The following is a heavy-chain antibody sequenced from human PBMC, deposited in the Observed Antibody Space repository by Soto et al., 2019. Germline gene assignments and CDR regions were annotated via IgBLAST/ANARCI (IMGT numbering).Heavy chain of an antibody. Sequence: GGSLRLSCAASGFTFSSYWMHWVRQAPGKGLVWVSRINSDGSSTSYADSVKGRFTISRDNAKNTLYLQMNSLRAEDTAVYYCARVGIAVAGPTYPDYWGQGTLVTVSS. CDR1: GFTFSSYW. D-gene: IGHD6-19*01. V-gene: IGHV3-74*01. CDR2: INSDGSST. J-gene: IGHJ4*02. CDR3: ARVGIAVAGPTYPDY.